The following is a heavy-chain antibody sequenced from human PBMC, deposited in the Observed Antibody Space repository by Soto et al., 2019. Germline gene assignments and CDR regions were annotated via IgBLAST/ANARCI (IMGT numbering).Heavy chain of an antibody. V-gene: IGHV4-31*03. CDR3: AKSSGVVSHHNWFDP. CDR1: GGSISSGGYY. CDR2: IYYSGST. Sequence: SETLCLTCTVSGGSISSGGYYWSWIRQHPGKGLEWIGYIYYSGSTYYNPSLKSRVTISVDTSKNQFSLKLSSVTAADTAVYYCAKSSGVVSHHNWFDPWGQGTLVTVSS. D-gene: IGHD3-3*01. J-gene: IGHJ5*02.